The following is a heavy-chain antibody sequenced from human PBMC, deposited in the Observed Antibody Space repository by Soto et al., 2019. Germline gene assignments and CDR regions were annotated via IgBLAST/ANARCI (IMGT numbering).Heavy chain of an antibody. CDR1: GGSVSSGSYY. Sequence: QVQLQESGPGLVKPSETLSLTCTVSGGSVSSGSYYWSWIRQPPGKGLEWIGYIYYSGSTNYNPSLKSRVTISVATSKNQFSLKLSSVTAADTAVYYCARGLYDSSGYYVYSFDYWGQGTLVTVSS. CDR3: ARGLYDSSGYYVYSFDY. V-gene: IGHV4-61*01. J-gene: IGHJ4*02. D-gene: IGHD3-22*01. CDR2: IYYSGST.